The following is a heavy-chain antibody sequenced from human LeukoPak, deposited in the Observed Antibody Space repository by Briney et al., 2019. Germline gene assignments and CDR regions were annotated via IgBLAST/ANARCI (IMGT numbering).Heavy chain of an antibody. Sequence: SETLSLTCTVSGGSISSGSHYWGWIRQPPGKGLEWIGSVFYSGSTYYNPSLKSRVTISVDTSKNQFSLKLSSVTAADTAVYYCARVFWSGYSYFDYWGQGTLVTVSS. D-gene: IGHD3-3*01. J-gene: IGHJ4*02. CDR1: GGSISSGSHY. V-gene: IGHV4-39*07. CDR2: VFYSGST. CDR3: ARVFWSGYSYFDY.